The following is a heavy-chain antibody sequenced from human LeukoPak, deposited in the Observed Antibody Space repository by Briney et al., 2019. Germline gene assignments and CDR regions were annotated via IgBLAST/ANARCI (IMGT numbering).Heavy chain of an antibody. Sequence: GGSLRLSCAASGLTFSIYWMGGVRQARGKGLEWVANKQLDGSDKVYADSVKGRFTISRDNAKNTLYLEVNSLRGEHTALYYCARSRCYFDFWGRGTLVTVSS. CDR2: KQLDGSDK. CDR3: ARSRCYFDF. J-gene: IGHJ4*02. V-gene: IGHV3-7*01. CDR1: GLTFSIYW.